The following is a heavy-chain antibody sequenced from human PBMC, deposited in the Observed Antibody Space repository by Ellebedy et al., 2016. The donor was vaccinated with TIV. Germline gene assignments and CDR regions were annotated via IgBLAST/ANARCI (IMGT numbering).Heavy chain of an antibody. CDR1: GYTFTGYY. D-gene: IGHD6-13*01. J-gene: IGHJ3*02. Sequence: ASVKVSXXASGYTFTGYYMHWVRQAPGQGLEWMGWINPNSGGTNYAQKFQGKVTMTRDTSISTAYMELSRLRSDDTAVYYCARDSYPIAAAGNAFDIWGQGTMVTVSS. V-gene: IGHV1-2*02. CDR2: INPNSGGT. CDR3: ARDSYPIAAAGNAFDI.